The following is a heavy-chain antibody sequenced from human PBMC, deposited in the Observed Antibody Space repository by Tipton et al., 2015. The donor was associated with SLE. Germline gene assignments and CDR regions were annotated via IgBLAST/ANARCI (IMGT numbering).Heavy chain of an antibody. D-gene: IGHD7-27*01. CDR1: GVSITHGRYS. J-gene: IGHJ4*02. CDR3: ARDWELGH. Sequence: TLSLTCTVSGVSITHGRYSWSWIRQSAGKGLEWIGRIYPSGSAYYNPSLKSRVTVSIDPSKDQFSLTLSSVTAADTAVYYCARDWELGHWGQGTLVTVSP. V-gene: IGHV4-61*02. CDR2: IYPSGSA.